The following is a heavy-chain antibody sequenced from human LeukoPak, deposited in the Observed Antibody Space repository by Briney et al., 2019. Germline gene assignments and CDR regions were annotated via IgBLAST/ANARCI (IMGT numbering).Heavy chain of an antibody. J-gene: IGHJ4*02. CDR3: VKASWVSSTDAVR. V-gene: IGHV3-23*01. D-gene: IGHD3-10*01. CDR2: IRGNGET. CDR1: GLSFSSFA. Sequence: GGALRLSRAASGLSFSSFAMRWVRQGPARGLEWVSSIRGNGETFYADSVKGRFTLSSDSSRKTVYFHLTNLRVEDTAIYYCVKASWVSSTDAVRWGQGTLVTV.